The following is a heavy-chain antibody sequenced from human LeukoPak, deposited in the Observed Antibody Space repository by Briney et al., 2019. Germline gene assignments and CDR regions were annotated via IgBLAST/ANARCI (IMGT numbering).Heavy chain of an antibody. J-gene: IGHJ3*02. CDR2: ISYDGSNK. Sequence: PGRSLRLSCAASGFTFSSYAMHWVRQAPGKGLEWVAVISYDGSNKYYADSVKGRFTISRDNSKSTLYLQMNSLRAEDTAAYYCAKIARGEAFDIWGQGTMVTVSS. V-gene: IGHV3-30-3*02. CDR1: GFTFSSYA. CDR3: AKIARGEAFDI. D-gene: IGHD3-16*01.